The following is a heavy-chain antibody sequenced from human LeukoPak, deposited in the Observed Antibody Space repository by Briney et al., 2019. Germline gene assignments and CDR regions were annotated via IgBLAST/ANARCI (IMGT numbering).Heavy chain of an antibody. CDR2: IYYSGST. V-gene: IGHV4-39*01. J-gene: IGHJ5*02. CDR3: ARHGIWSGYNWFDP. D-gene: IGHD3-3*01. Sequence: TSETLSLTCTVSGGSISSSSYYWGWIRQPPGKGLEWIGSIYYSGSTYYNPSLKSRVTISVDTSKNQFSLNLSSVTAADTAVYYCARHGIWSGYNWFDPWGQGTLVTVSS. CDR1: GGSISSSSYY.